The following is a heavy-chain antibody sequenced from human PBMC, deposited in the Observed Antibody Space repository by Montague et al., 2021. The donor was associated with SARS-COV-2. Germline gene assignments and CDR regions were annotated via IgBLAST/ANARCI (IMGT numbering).Heavy chain of an antibody. D-gene: IGHD3-10*01. J-gene: IGHJ6*02. CDR1: GDSISDYY. CDR2: IFRSGAT. Sequence: SETLSLTCTVSGDSISDYYWSWIRKPPGMGLEWIGYIFRSGATNYNPPLKSRVIISLDTSKSQSSLRLSSVTAADTAIYYCARTSRGSRYFYGVDVWGQGTTVTVSS. V-gene: IGHV4-59*01. CDR3: ARTSRGSRYFYGVDV.